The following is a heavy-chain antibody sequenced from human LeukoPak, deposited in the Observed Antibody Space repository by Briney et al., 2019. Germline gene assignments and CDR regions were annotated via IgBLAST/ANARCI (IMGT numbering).Heavy chain of an antibody. Sequence: AGGSLRLSCAASGFTFSSYGMHWVRQAPGKGLEWVAVIWYDGSNKYYADSVKGRFTISRDNSKNTLYLQMNSLRAEDTAVYYCARASCSSTSCYTGYFDYWGQGTLVTVSS. CDR2: IWYDGSNK. D-gene: IGHD2-2*02. CDR3: ARASCSSTSCYTGYFDY. J-gene: IGHJ4*02. V-gene: IGHV3-33*01. CDR1: GFTFSSYG.